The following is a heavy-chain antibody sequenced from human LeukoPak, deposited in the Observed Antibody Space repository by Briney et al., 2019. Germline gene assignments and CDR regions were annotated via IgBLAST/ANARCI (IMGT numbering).Heavy chain of an antibody. D-gene: IGHD5-18*01. V-gene: IGHV1-18*01. CDR2: ISAYNGNT. CDR1: GYTFTSYG. J-gene: IGHJ6*03. Sequence: ASVKVSCKASGYTFTSYGISWVRQAPGQGLEWMGWISAYNGNTNYAQKLQGRVTMTTDTSTSTAYMELRSLRSDDTAVYYCARGPDTAMAYYYMDVWGKGTKVTVSS. CDR3: ARGPDTAMAYYYMDV.